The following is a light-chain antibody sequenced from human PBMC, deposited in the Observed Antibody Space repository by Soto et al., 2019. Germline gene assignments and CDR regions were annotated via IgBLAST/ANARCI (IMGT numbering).Light chain of an antibody. J-gene: IGKJ2*01. Sequence: EIVLTQSPATLSLSPGERATLSCRASQGVSNYLAWYQQKSGQAPRLLIYDASNRATGIPARFSGSGSGTDFTLTISILEPEDFAVYYCHQRYIWPYTFGQGTKLEIK. V-gene: IGKV3-11*01. CDR2: DAS. CDR1: QGVSNY. CDR3: HQRYIWPYT.